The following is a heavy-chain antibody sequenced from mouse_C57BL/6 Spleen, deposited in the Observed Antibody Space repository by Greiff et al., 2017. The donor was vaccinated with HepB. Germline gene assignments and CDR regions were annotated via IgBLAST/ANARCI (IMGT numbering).Heavy chain of an antibody. CDR3: ADYGSKKAWFAY. D-gene: IGHD1-1*01. V-gene: IGHV1-81*01. CDR2: IYPRSGNT. J-gene: IGHJ3*01. CDR1: GYTFTSYG. Sequence: QVQLQQSGAELARPGASVKLSCKASGYTFTSYGISWVKQRTGQGLEWIGEIYPRSGNTYYNEKFKGKATLTADKSSSTAYIELRSLTSEDSAVYFCADYGSKKAWFAYWGQGTLVTVSA.